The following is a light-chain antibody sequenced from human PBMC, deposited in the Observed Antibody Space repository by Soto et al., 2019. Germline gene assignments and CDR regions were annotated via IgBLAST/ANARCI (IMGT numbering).Light chain of an antibody. V-gene: IGKV1-33*01. CDR1: QDITLY. CDR2: DVS. J-gene: IGKJ2*01. CDR3: QQYDSRPNT. Sequence: DIQMTQSPSSLSASVGDRVTIXXQASQDITLYLNWYQHKAGKAPNIXIHDVSTLETGVPARFSGRGSGTIFTLTIINLQPEDVATYYCQQYDSRPNTFGQGTKVDIK.